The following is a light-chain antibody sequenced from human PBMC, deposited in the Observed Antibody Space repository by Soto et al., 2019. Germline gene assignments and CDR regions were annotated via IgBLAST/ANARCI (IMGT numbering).Light chain of an antibody. CDR3: TSYVGNDIWV. CDR2: EVT. V-gene: IGLV2-8*01. Sequence: QSALTQPPSASGSPGQSVTISCTGTSSDVGAYKYVSWYQQYPGKAPKLMIYEVTKRPSGVPDRFSGSKSGNTASLTVSGLLAEGEADYYCTSYVGNDIWVFGGGTKVTVL. CDR1: SSDVGAYKY. J-gene: IGLJ3*02.